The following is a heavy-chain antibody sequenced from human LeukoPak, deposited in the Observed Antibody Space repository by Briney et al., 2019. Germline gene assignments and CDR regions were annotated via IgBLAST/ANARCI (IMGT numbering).Heavy chain of an antibody. CDR3: ARGGRRSLYYGLDV. Sequence: SETVSLTCAFYRESYSGYYWTWIRQPPGRGLEGIGEINHSGSTSYNPSLKSRVSISVDTSKIQSSLKLTSVTAADTAVYYCARGGRRSLYYGLDVWGQGTTVIVSS. V-gene: IGHV4-34*01. D-gene: IGHD6-6*01. CDR2: INHSGST. J-gene: IGHJ6*02. CDR1: RESYSGYY.